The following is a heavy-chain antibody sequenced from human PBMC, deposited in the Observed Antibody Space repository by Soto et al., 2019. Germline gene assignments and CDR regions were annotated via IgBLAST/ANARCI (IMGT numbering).Heavy chain of an antibody. Sequence: QVQLVESGGGVVQPGRSLRLSCAASGFTFSSYGMHWVRQAPGKGLEWVAVISYDGSNKYYADSVKGRFTISRDNSKNTLYLQMNSLRAEDTAVYYCAKDSVRYCSGGSCYLFDYWGQGTLVTVSS. CDR2: ISYDGSNK. CDR3: AKDSVRYCSGGSCYLFDY. CDR1: GFTFSSYG. J-gene: IGHJ4*02. V-gene: IGHV3-30*18. D-gene: IGHD2-15*01.